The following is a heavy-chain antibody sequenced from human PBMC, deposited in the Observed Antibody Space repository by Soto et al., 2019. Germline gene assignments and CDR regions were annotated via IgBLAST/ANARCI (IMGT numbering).Heavy chain of an antibody. D-gene: IGHD3-9*01. CDR2: IIPIFGTA. J-gene: IGHJ4*02. CDR1: GGTFSSYA. V-gene: IGHV1-69*06. CDR3: AIEIYDILTGYPSPFIY. Sequence: QVQLVQSGAEVKKPGSSVKVSCKASGGTFSSYAISWVRQAPGQGLEWMGGIIPIFGTANYAQKFQGRVTITADKSTSTAYMELSSLRSEDTAVYYCAIEIYDILTGYPSPFIYWGQGTLVTVSS.